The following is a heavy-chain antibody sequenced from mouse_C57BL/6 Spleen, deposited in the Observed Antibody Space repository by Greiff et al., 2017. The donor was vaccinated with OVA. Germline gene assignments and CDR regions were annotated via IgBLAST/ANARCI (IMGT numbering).Heavy chain of an antibody. D-gene: IGHD2-3*01. J-gene: IGHJ2*01. CDR1: GYSITSGYY. CDR2: ISYDGSN. V-gene: IGHV3-6*01. CDR3: ARDDGYYAY. Sequence: VQLKESGPGLVKPSQSLSLTCSVTGYSITSGYYWNWIRQFPGNKLEWMGYISYDGSNNYNPSLKNRISITRDTSKNQFFLKLNSVTTEDTATYYCARDDGYYAYWGQGTTLTVSS.